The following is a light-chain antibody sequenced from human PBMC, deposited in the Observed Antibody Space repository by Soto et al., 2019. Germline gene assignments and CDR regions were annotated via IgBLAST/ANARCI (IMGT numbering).Light chain of an antibody. CDR1: QSVSSSY. V-gene: IGKV3-20*01. CDR3: QQYGSSPLT. Sequence: EIVLTQSPGTLSLSPGERATLSCRASQSVSSSYLAWYQQKPGQAPRLLIYGASSRATAIPDSFSGSGSGPDFTSTISRMEPEDFAVYYCQQYGSSPLTFGGGTKVEIK. CDR2: GAS. J-gene: IGKJ4*01.